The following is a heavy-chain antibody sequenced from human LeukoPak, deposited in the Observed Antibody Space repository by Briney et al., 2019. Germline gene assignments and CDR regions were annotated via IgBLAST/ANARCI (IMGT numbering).Heavy chain of an antibody. Sequence: GGSLRLSCAASGFTFSDYYMSWIRQAPGKGLGWISYISSTGIYTNYADSVKGRFTISRDNAKNSLYLQMNSLRAEDTAVYYCARDRGRYTSGWYSDYWGQGTLVTVPS. J-gene: IGHJ4*02. D-gene: IGHD6-19*01. CDR3: ARDRGRYTSGWYSDY. CDR2: ISSTGIYT. V-gene: IGHV3-11*06. CDR1: GFTFSDYY.